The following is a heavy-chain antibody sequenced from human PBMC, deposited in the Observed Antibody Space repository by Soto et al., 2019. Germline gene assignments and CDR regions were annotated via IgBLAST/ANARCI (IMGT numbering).Heavy chain of an antibody. D-gene: IGHD2-2*01. Sequence: QLQLQESGPGLVKPSETLSLTCTVSGGSISSSSYYWGWIRQPPGTGLGWIGSIYYSGSTSYNPSLQCRGSISVDKSKTQFCLKLSSVTASETAVYYCASIVVVPAAMDPWGQGTLVTVSS. J-gene: IGHJ5*02. CDR2: IYYSGST. CDR1: GGSISSSSYY. CDR3: ASIVVVPAAMDP. V-gene: IGHV4-39*01.